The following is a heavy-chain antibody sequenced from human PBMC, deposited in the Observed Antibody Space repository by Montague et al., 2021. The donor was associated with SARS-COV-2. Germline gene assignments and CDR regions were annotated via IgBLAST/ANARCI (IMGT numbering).Heavy chain of an antibody. CDR1: GGSLSNYY. Sequence: SETLSLTCNVSGGSLSNYYWSWIRQPPGKGLEWIGYVYYNGNTTYNPSLKSRIMLSVDTSTNHMSLKVRSVTAADTAVYYCARGSKWSHYFDYWGQGTLVTVSS. D-gene: IGHD2-15*01. V-gene: IGHV4-59*01. CDR3: ARGSKWSHYFDY. J-gene: IGHJ4*02. CDR2: VYYNGNT.